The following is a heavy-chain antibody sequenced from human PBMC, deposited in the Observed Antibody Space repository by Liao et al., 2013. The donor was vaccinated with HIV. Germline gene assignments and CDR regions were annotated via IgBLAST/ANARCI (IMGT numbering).Heavy chain of an antibody. CDR1: GGSMRTNY. V-gene: IGHV4-59*01. Sequence: QVQLQESGPRLVKPSETLSLTCTVTGGSMRTNYWSWIRQPPGKGLEWIGYFYHSGSTNYNPSLRGRVTISIDTSKNQFSLSLSSVTAADTAVYYCATAGDTSGYYWAALDSWGQGTLVTVSS. D-gene: IGHD3-22*01. CDR2: FYHSGST. J-gene: IGHJ4*02. CDR3: ATAGDTSGYYWAALDS.